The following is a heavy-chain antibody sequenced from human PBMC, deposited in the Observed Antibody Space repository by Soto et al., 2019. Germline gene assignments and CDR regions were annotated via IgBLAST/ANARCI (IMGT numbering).Heavy chain of an antibody. CDR3: ASLPELGAAAAAPLGS. D-gene: IGHD6-13*01. J-gene: IGHJ4*02. CDR2: IKSNADDGTT. Sequence: EVQLMESGGGLLKPGGSLRLSCEASGFSFTDAWMTWVRQAPGKGLEWVGRIKSNADDGTTDYAAPVKGRFTISRDDSKQTLFLQMNSLKTEDTAVYFCASLPELGAAAAAPLGSWGQGTLVTVSS. CDR1: GFSFTDAW. V-gene: IGHV3-15*01.